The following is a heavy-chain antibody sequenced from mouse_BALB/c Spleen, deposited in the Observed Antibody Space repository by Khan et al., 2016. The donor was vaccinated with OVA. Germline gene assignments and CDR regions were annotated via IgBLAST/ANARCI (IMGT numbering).Heavy chain of an antibody. Sequence: QIQLVQSGPELKKPGETVKISCKASGYTFTNYGMNWVKQAPGKGLKWMGWINTYTGEPTYADDFKGRFAFSLETSASTAYLQINNLKNEDTATYFCARNGNYWYFDVWGEGTTVTVSS. J-gene: IGHJ1*01. CDR1: GYTFTNYG. CDR2: INTYTGEP. D-gene: IGHD2-1*01. CDR3: ARNGNYWYFDV. V-gene: IGHV9-3-1*01.